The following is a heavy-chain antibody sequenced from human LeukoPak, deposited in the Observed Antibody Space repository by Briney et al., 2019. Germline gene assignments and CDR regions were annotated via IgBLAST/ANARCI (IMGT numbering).Heavy chain of an antibody. D-gene: IGHD5-24*01. J-gene: IGHJ6*03. V-gene: IGHV4-38-2*02. Sequence: SETLSLTCTVSGYSISSGSYWGWIRQPPGKGLEWIGSIYHSGNTYYNPSLKSRVTISVDTSKNQFSLKLSSVTAADTAVYYCARRPGQEGGGYNYGFVYYYYYMDVWGKGTTVTVSS. CDR3: ARRPGQEGGGYNYGFVYYYYYMDV. CDR1: GYSISSGSY. CDR2: IYHSGNT.